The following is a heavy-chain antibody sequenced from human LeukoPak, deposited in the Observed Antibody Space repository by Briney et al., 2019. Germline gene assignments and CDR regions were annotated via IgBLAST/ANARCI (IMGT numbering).Heavy chain of an antibody. CDR3: ARDPLRRYYDSSGYYSSLFDY. J-gene: IGHJ4*02. CDR1: GGSISSSSYY. D-gene: IGHD3-22*01. CDR2: IYYSGST. Sequence: SETLSLTCTVSGGSISSSSYYWGWIRQPPGKGLEWIGSIYYSGSTYYNPSPKSRVTISVDTSKNQFSLKLSSVTAADTAVYYCARDPLRRYYDSSGYYSSLFDYWGQGTLVTVSS. V-gene: IGHV4-39*07.